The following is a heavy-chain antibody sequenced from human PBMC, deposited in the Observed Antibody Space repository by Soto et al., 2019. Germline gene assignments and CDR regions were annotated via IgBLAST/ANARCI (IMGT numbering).Heavy chain of an antibody. CDR3: ARLKEYCISTKCHGSNGMNA. D-gene: IGHD2-2*01. J-gene: IGHJ6*02. CDR1: GGSVSSNSYS. Sequence: PSETLSLTCTVSGGSVSSNSYSWGWVRQSPGKGLEWIGTLYSNDSTHYNPSLLSRVTISVDTSKNEFSLRLNSVTAADTAVYYCARLKEYCISTKCHGSNGMNAWGQGTRVTVS. CDR2: LYSNDST. V-gene: IGHV4-39*01.